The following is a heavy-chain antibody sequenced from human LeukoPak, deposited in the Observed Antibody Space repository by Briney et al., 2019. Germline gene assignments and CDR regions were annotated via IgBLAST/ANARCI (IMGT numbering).Heavy chain of an antibody. CDR2: IYYSGST. Sequence: SQTLSLTCTVSGGSISSGDYYWSWIRQPPGKGLEWIGYIYYSGSTYYNPSLKSRVTISVDTSKNQFSLKLSSVTAADTAVYYCASGDYYYDSSGYYLDWGQGTLVTVSS. J-gene: IGHJ4*02. V-gene: IGHV4-30-4*01. CDR3: ASGDYYYDSSGYYLD. D-gene: IGHD3-22*01. CDR1: GGSISSGDYY.